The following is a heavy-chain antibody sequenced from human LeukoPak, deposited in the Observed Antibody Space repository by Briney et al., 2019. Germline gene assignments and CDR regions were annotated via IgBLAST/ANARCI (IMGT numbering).Heavy chain of an antibody. Sequence: GGSLRHSCAASGFTFSSYSMNWVRQAPGKGLEWVSSISSSSSYIYYADSVKGRFTISRDNAKNSLYLQMNSLRAEDTAVYYCARDSFGDYNGMDVWGQGTTVTVSS. CDR2: ISSSSSYI. CDR1: GFTFSSYS. V-gene: IGHV3-21*01. CDR3: ARDSFGDYNGMDV. J-gene: IGHJ6*02. D-gene: IGHD3-10*01.